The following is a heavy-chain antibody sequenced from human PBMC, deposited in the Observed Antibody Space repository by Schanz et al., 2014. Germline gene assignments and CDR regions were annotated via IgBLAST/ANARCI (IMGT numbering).Heavy chain of an antibody. D-gene: IGHD6-13*01. CDR2: ISYDGSNK. V-gene: IGHV3-30*19. CDR3: ARTSGGQYSSTWYVNY. J-gene: IGHJ4*02. Sequence: VQLVESGGGLVQPGGSLRLSCAASGSTLRRYGMHWVRQAPGKGLEWVAVISYDGSNKYYADSVKGRFTISRDNSKNTLYLQMNSLRAEDTAVYYCARTSGGQYSSTWYVNYRGQGTLVTVSS. CDR1: GSTLRRYG.